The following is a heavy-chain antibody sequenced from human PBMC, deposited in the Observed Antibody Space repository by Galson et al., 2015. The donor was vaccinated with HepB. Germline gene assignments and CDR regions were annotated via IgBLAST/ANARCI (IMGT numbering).Heavy chain of an antibody. D-gene: IGHD5-18*01. CDR3: ARIAESWIQRDAFDI. Sequence: PALVKPTQTLTLTCTFSGFSLSTSGMRVSWIRQPPGKALEWLARIDWDDDKFYSTSLKTRLTISKDTSKNQVVLTMTNMDPVDTATYYCARIAESWIQRDAFDIWGQGTMVTVSS. J-gene: IGHJ3*02. CDR1: GFSLSTSGMR. V-gene: IGHV2-70*04. CDR2: IDWDDDK.